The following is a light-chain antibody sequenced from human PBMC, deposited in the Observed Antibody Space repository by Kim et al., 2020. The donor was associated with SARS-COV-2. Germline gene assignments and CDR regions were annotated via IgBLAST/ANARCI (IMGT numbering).Light chain of an antibody. J-gene: IGKJ1*01. Sequence: DIQMTQSPSTLSASIGDRVTITCRASQSISIWLAWYQQKPGKTPKLLIYDASTLQGGVPSRFSGGGSGTEFTLTISSLQPDDFATYYCQQYQSYSWTFGQGTKVDI. CDR1: QSISIW. V-gene: IGKV1-5*01. CDR2: DAS. CDR3: QQYQSYSWT.